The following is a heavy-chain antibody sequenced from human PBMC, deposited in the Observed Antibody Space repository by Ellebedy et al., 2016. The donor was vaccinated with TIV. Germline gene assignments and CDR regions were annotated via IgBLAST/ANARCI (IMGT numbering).Heavy chain of an antibody. J-gene: IGHJ4*02. CDR2: IKEDGSEA. CDR1: GFTFSGYW. V-gene: IGHV3-7*03. D-gene: IGHD2-2*01. Sequence: PGGSLRLSCAASGFTFSGYWMSWVRQAPGKGLEWVANIKEDGSEAYYVDSVKGRFTISRDNAKNSLYLQMSNLRADDTAVFYCARAGGRHSTGSGFYWGQGTRVTVST. CDR3: ARAGGRHSTGSGFY.